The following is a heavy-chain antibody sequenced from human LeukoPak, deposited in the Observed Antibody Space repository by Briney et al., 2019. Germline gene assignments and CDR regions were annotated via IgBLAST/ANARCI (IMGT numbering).Heavy chain of an antibody. CDR1: GDSISSYY. D-gene: IGHD2-21*02. V-gene: IGHV4-59*01. CDR3: ARKVTRKGGDAFDI. Sequence: SETLSLTCTVSGDSISSYYWSWIRQPPGRGLEWIGYIYHSGSTNYNPSLKSRVTISTDTSKNQFSLKLSSVTAADTAVYYCARKVTRKGGDAFDIWGQGTMVTVSS. CDR2: IYHSGST. J-gene: IGHJ3*02.